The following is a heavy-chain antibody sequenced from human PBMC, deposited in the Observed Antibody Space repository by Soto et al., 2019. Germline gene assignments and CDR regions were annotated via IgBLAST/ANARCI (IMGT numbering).Heavy chain of an antibody. CDR1: GGSISSYY. CDR3: ARAHIGGYCGGDCPFDY. D-gene: IGHD2-21*02. V-gene: IGHV4-59*01. CDR2: IYYSGST. J-gene: IGHJ4*02. Sequence: QVQLQESGPGLVKPSETLSLTCTVSGGSISSYYWSWIRQPPGKGLEWIGYIYYSGSTNYNPSLKSRVTISVDTSKNQFSLKLSSVTAADTAVYYCARAHIGGYCGGDCPFDYWGQGTLVTVSS.